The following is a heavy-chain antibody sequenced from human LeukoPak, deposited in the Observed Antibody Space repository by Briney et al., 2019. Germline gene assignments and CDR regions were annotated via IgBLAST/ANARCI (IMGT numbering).Heavy chain of an antibody. CDR3: AREGDGGFDQ. CDR1: GFASRNYW. V-gene: IGHV3-7*01. J-gene: IGHJ4*02. Sequence: GGSLRLSCAASGFASRNYWMSWVRQAPGKGPEWVANIKEDGSKTYYVDSVKGRFTISRDNAKGSLYLQMNSLRVEDTAVYYCAREGDGGFDQWGQGTLVTVSS. D-gene: IGHD2-21*02. CDR2: IKEDGSKT.